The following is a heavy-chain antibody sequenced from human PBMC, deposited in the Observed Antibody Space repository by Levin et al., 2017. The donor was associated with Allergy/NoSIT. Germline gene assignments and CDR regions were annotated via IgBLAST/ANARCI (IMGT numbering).Heavy chain of an antibody. D-gene: IGHD5-24*01. J-gene: IGHJ4*02. CDR1: GYRFTSYW. Sequence: GESLKISCKASGYRFTSYWIGWVRQMPRKGLEWMGIIYPNDFDRKYGPSFQGQVTISADKSINTAYLQWSSLKASDTAMYFCVRRPDPYNHRNYFDYWGQGTLVTVSS. CDR3: VRRPDPYNHRNYFDY. CDR2: IYPNDFDR. V-gene: IGHV5-51*01.